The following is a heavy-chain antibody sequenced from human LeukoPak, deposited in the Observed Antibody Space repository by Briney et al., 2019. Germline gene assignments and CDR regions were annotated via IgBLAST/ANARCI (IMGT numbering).Heavy chain of an antibody. V-gene: IGHV4-39*01. Sequence: SETLSLTCTVSGGSISSSSYYWCWIRPPPGKGREGIRSIYDSASTYHTPSLKVPVTISTGTCKNQFSLKLGSVTAADTALYYCARQLGYCSSTSCYADKVDYWGQGTLVTVSS. CDR2: IYDSAST. CDR1: GGSISSSSYY. D-gene: IGHD2-2*01. J-gene: IGHJ4*02. CDR3: ARQLGYCSSTSCYADKVDY.